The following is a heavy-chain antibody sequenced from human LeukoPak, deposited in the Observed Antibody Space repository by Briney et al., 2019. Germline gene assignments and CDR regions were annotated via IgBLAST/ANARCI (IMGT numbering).Heavy chain of an antibody. CDR2: IYYSGST. CDR1: GGSISSYY. Sequence: SETLSLTCTVSGGSISSYYWSWIRQPPGKGLEWIGYIYYSGSTNYNPSLKSRVTISVDTSKNQFSLKLSSVTAADTAVYYCARELTGTGSPDYWGQGTLVTASS. CDR3: ARELTGTGSPDY. J-gene: IGHJ4*02. V-gene: IGHV4-59*01. D-gene: IGHD1-7*01.